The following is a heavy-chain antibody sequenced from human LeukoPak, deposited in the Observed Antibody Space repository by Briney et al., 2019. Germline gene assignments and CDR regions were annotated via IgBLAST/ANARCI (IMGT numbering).Heavy chain of an antibody. V-gene: IGHV3-74*01. D-gene: IGHD5-24*01. Sequence: PGGSLRLSCAASGFTFSSYWMHWVRQAPGKGLVWVSRINSDGGGTTYADSVKGRFTISRDNAENTLYLHMNSLRAEDTAVYYCARGLVEMASSPFDYWGQGTLVTVSS. CDR2: INSDGGGT. J-gene: IGHJ4*02. CDR3: ARGLVEMASSPFDY. CDR1: GFTFSSYW.